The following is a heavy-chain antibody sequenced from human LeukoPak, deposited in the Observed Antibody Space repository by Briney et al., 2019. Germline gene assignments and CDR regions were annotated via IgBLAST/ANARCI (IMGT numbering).Heavy chain of an antibody. D-gene: IGHD5-18*01. CDR3: ARHFWGYSYGVDY. CDR1: GGSFSGYY. CDR2: INHSGST. Sequence: PSETLSPTCAVYGGSFSGYYWSWIRQPPGKGLEWIGEINHSGSTNYNPSLKSRVTISVDTSKNQFSLKLSSVTAADTAVYYCARHFWGYSYGVDYWGQGTLVTVSS. J-gene: IGHJ4*02. V-gene: IGHV4-34*01.